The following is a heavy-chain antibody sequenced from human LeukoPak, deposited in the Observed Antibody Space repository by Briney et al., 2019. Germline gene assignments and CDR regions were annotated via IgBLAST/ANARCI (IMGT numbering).Heavy chain of an antibody. J-gene: IGHJ4*02. CDR1: GFTFTSSA. CDR3: AAARDGTMIGAPAFDI. V-gene: IGHV1-58*02. D-gene: IGHD3-22*01. Sequence: SVNVSCKASGFTFTSSAMQWVRQARGQRLERIGWIVVGSGNTNYAQKFQERVTITRDMSTSTAYMELSSLRSEDTAVYYCAAARDGTMIGAPAFDIWGQGTLVTVSS. CDR2: IVVGSGNT.